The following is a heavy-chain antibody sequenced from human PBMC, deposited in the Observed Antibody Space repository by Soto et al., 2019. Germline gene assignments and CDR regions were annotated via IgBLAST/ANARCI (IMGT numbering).Heavy chain of an antibody. Sequence: GAPVKVSCKASGYPFTSYGISWVRQAPGQGLEWMGWISAYNGNTNYAQTLQGRVTMTTYTSTSTAYMELRRLRSDDTAVYYCARSPLAAAALGRKPRGVWFDPWGQGTLVTVSS. CDR3: ARSPLAAAALGRKPRGVWFDP. J-gene: IGHJ5*02. CDR1: GYPFTSYG. CDR2: ISAYNGNT. V-gene: IGHV1-18*01. D-gene: IGHD6-13*01.